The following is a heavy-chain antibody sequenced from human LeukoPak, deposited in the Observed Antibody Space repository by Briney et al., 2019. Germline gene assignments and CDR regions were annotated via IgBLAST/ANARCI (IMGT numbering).Heavy chain of an antibody. V-gene: IGHV4-34*01. CDR2: INHSGST. CDR1: GGSFSGYY. J-gene: IGHJ4*02. CDR3: ARRRDIVVVVAATAIDY. Sequence: PSETLSLTCAVYGGSFSGYYWSWIRQPPGKGLEWIGEINHSGSTNYNPSPKSRVTISVDTSKNQFSLKLRSVTAADTAVYYCARRRDIVVVVAATAIDYWGQGTLVTVSS. D-gene: IGHD2-15*01.